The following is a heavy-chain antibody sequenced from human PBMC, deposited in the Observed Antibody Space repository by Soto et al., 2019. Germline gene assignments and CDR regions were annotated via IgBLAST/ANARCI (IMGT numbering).Heavy chain of an antibody. CDR2: INHSGST. CDR1: GGSFSGYY. Sequence: PSETLSLTCAVYGGSFSGYYWSWIRQPPGKGLEWIGEINHSGSTNYNPSLKSRVTISVDTSKNQFSLKLSSVTAADTAVYYCARRPRIFSGYDWRVFGFDYWGQGTLVTVSS. V-gene: IGHV4-34*01. CDR3: ARRPRIFSGYDWRVFGFDY. D-gene: IGHD5-12*01. J-gene: IGHJ4*02.